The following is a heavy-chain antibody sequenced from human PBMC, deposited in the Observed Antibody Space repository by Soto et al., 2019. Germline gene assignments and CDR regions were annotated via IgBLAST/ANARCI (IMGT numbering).Heavy chain of an antibody. J-gene: IGHJ4*02. CDR1: GFTFSDYY. V-gene: IGHV3-11*06. CDR2: ISSSSSYT. D-gene: IGHD4-17*01. Sequence: GGSLRLSCAASGFTFSDYYMSWIRQAPGKGLEWVSYISSSSSYTNYADSVKGRFTISRDNAKNSLYLQMNSLRAEDTAVYYCASWDYGGSNDYWGQGTLVTVSS. CDR3: ASWDYGGSNDY.